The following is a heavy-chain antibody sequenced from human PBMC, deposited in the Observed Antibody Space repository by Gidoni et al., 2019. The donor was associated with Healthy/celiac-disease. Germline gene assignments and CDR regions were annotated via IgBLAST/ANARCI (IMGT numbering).Heavy chain of an antibody. J-gene: IGHJ6*02. CDR3: ARDQEDSSGYGAGMDV. CDR1: GFTFSSYD. Sequence: EVQLVESGGGLVQPGGSLRRSCAASGFTFSSYDMHWVRQATGKGLEWVSAIGTAGDTYYPGSVKGRFTISRENAKNSLYLQMNSLRAGDTAVYYCARDQEDSSGYGAGMDVWGQGTTVTVSS. V-gene: IGHV3-13*04. D-gene: IGHD3-22*01. CDR2: IGTAGDT.